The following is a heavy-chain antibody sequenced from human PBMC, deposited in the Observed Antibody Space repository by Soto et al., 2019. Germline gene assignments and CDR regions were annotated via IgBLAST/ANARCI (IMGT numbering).Heavy chain of an antibody. CDR2: IKQDGSEK. V-gene: IGHV3-7*03. J-gene: IGHJ4*02. D-gene: IGHD6-13*01. Sequence: GGSLRLSCVDSGFTFSRSWMSWVRQAPGKGLEWVANIKQDGSEKYYVDSVKGRFTLSRDNAKKSLYLQMNSLRVEDTAVYYCVREKAAAYFDYWGQGTLVTVSS. CDR1: GFTFSRSW. CDR3: VREKAAAYFDY.